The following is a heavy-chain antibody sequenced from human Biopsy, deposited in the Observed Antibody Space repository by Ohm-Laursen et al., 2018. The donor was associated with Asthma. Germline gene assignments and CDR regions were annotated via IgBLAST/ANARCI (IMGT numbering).Heavy chain of an antibody. Sequence: ASVKISCKASGYSFARHAINWVRQAPGQGLEWMGWMNPRSGNTGFAQKFQGRLSMTRNTSLNTAYMEVRSLKPDDTAVYYCARATRTGITDRLDPWGQGTLVSV. CDR2: MNPRSGNT. CDR1: GYSFARHA. V-gene: IGHV1-8*01. J-gene: IGHJ5*02. D-gene: IGHD1-1*01. CDR3: ARATRTGITDRLDP.